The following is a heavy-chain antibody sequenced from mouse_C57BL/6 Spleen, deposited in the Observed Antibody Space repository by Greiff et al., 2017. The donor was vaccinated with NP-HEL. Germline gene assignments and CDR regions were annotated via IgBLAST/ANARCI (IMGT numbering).Heavy chain of an antibody. CDR1: GFSLTSYA. V-gene: IGHV2-9-1*01. J-gene: IGHJ4*01. D-gene: IGHD2-1*01. CDR2: IWTGGGT. Sequence: VKLMESGPGLVAPSQSLSITCTVSGFSLTSYAISWVRQPPGKGLEWLGVIWTGGGTNYNSALKSRLSISKDNSKSQVFLKMNSLQTDDTARYYCARSPFYYGNLLLAMDYWGQGTSVTVSS. CDR3: ARSPFYYGNLLLAMDY.